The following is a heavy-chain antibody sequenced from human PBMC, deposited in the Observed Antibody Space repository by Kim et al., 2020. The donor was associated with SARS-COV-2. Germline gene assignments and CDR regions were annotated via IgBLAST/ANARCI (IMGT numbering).Heavy chain of an antibody. V-gene: IGHV3-23*01. J-gene: IGHJ5*01. CDR2: GGNT. Sequence: GGNTHYADSVKGRFTISRDHSKNTLYMQINSLRAEDTAIYYCAKDHSMGSWGQGTLVTVSS. CDR3: AKDHSMGS. D-gene: IGHD4-4*01.